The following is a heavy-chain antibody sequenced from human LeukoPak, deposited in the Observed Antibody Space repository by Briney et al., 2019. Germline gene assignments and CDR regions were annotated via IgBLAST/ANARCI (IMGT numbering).Heavy chain of an antibody. Sequence: KPGGSLRLSCVASGFNFSSYSMNWVRQAPGKGLEWVSSISSSSSYIYYADSMKGRFTISRDNAKNSMYLQMNSLRAEDTAVYYCARDLPDSGSYSPYFDYWGQGTLVTVSS. CDR1: GFNFSSYS. CDR3: ARDLPDSGSYSPYFDY. D-gene: IGHD1-26*01. J-gene: IGHJ4*02. V-gene: IGHV3-21*01. CDR2: ISSSSSYI.